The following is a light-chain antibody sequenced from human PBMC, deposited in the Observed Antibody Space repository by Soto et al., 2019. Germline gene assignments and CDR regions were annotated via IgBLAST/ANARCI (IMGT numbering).Light chain of an antibody. Sequence: EILLTQSPDALSLSPGEGASLSFRASQSVSIDLAWYQQKPGQAPRLLIYDASNRATGIAARFSGGGPGTDFTLTISSLEPEDFAVYYCQQYGSSGTFGQGTKVDI. CDR3: QQYGSSGT. CDR1: QSVSID. CDR2: DAS. J-gene: IGKJ1*01. V-gene: IGKV3-11*01.